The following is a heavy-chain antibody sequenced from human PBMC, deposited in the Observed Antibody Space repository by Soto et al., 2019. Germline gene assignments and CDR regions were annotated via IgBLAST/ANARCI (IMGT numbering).Heavy chain of an antibody. V-gene: IGHV3-15*01. CDR3: TVRIWICGVVIEPDY. CDR2: IKSKTDGGTT. Sequence: GGSLRLSCAASGFTFRNAWMSWVRQAPGKGLEWVGRIKSKTDGGTTDYAAPVKGRFTISRDDSKNTLYLQMNSLKTEDTAVYYCTVRIWICGVVIEPDYWGQGTLVTVSS. D-gene: IGHD3-3*01. J-gene: IGHJ4*02. CDR1: GFTFRNAW.